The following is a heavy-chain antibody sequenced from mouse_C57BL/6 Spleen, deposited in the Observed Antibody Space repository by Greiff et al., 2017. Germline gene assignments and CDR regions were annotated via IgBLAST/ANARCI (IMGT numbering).Heavy chain of an antibody. V-gene: IGHV3-6*01. Sequence: DVQLQESGPGLVKPSQSLSLTCSVTGYSITSGYYWNWIRQFPGNKLEWMGYISYDGSNNYNPSLKNRISITRDTSKNQFFLKLNSVTTEDTATYYCARRDWDYFDYWGQGTTLTVSS. D-gene: IGHD4-1*01. CDR1: GYSITSGYY. CDR2: ISYDGSN. J-gene: IGHJ2*01. CDR3: ARRDWDYFDY.